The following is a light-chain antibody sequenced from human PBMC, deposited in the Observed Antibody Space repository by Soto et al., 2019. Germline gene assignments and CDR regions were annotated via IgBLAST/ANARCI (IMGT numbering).Light chain of an antibody. Sequence: EIVLTQSPVTLSLSPGARATLSCRASQSVSRSLAWYQQKPGQAPRLLVYDASNRATGIPARFSGSGSGTDFTLTISSLEPEDFAVYFCQQRGNWPLTFGGGTKVEIK. CDR2: DAS. J-gene: IGKJ4*01. CDR1: QSVSRS. V-gene: IGKV3-11*01. CDR3: QQRGNWPLT.